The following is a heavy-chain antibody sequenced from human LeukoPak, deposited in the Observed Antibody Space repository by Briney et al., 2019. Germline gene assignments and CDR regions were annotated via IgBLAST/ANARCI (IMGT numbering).Heavy chain of an antibody. CDR3: ARGARVVAATANWFDP. CDR1: GGSISSTRYY. V-gene: IGHV4-31*03. D-gene: IGHD2-15*01. CDR2: IYYSGST. J-gene: IGHJ5*02. Sequence: SETLSLTCTVSGGSISSTRYYWSWIRHHPGKGLEWIGYIYYSGSTYYNPSLKSRLTISVDTSKNQFSLKLSSVTAADTAVYYCARGARVVAATANWFDPWGQGTLVTVSS.